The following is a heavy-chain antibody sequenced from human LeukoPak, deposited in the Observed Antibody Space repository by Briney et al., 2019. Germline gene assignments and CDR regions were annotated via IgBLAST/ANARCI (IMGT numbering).Heavy chain of an antibody. CDR1: GGSFSPAH. V-gene: IGHV4-59*03. Sequence: KSSETLSLTCTFSGGSFSPAHWSWIRQPPGKGLEWIGVICDNGNTDYNPSLKSRVTISVGTSKSQFSLELSSLAAADTAVYYCATGRDPYKTGHWGQGTLVTVSS. D-gene: IGHD5-24*01. J-gene: IGHJ4*02. CDR2: ICDNGNT. CDR3: ATGRDPYKTGH.